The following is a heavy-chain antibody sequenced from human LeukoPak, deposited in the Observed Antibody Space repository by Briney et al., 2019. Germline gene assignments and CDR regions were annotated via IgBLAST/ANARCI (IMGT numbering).Heavy chain of an antibody. CDR1: GFTFSSYW. CDR3: ARDPPIDPRIATAGTAPAYYYYGMDV. D-gene: IGHD6-13*01. Sequence: PGGSLRLSCAASGFTFSSYWMNWVRQAPGKGLEWVANIKQDGSEKYYVDSVKGRFTISRDNAKNSLYLQMNSLRAEDTAVYYCARDPPIDPRIATAGTAPAYYYYGMDVWGQGTTVTVSS. V-gene: IGHV3-7*01. J-gene: IGHJ6*02. CDR2: IKQDGSEK.